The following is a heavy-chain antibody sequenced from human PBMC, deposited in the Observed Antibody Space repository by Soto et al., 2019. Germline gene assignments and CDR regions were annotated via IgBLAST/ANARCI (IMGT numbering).Heavy chain of an antibody. V-gene: IGHV1-18*01. Sequence: GASVKVSCKASGYTFTSYGISWVRQAPGQGLEWMGWISAYNGNTNYAQKLQGRVTMTTDTSTSTAYMELRSLRSDDTAVYYCARDGLRDIVVVPAHYGMDVWGQGTTVTVSS. J-gene: IGHJ6*02. D-gene: IGHD2-2*01. CDR2: ISAYNGNT. CDR3: ARDGLRDIVVVPAHYGMDV. CDR1: GYTFTSYG.